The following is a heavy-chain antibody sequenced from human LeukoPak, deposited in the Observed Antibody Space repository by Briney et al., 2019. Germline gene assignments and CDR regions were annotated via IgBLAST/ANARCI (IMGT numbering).Heavy chain of an antibody. CDR1: GYTFINYD. CDR2: MNSNSGNT. J-gene: IGHJ4*02. CDR3: TRGRGGTIVRGYMDY. Sequence: GASVKVSCKASGYTFINYDIMWVRQATGQGLAGMGWMNSNSGNTGYAQRLQGRATMPRDTSMSTAYMELSNLRFEDTAVYYCTRGRGGTIVRGYMDYWGQGTLVTVSS. D-gene: IGHD3-10*01. V-gene: IGHV1-8*01.